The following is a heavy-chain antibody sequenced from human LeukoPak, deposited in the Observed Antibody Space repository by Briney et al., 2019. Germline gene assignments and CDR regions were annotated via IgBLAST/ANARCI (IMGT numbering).Heavy chain of an antibody. CDR1: GYTFTSYG. J-gene: IGHJ6*02. Sequence: ASVKVSCKASGYTFTSYGISWVRQAPGQGLEWMGGIIPIFGTANYAQKFQGRVTITADESTSTAYMELSSLRSEDTAVYYCARGVHGGHYYYYGMDVWGQGTTVTVSS. D-gene: IGHD4-23*01. V-gene: IGHV1-69*13. CDR3: ARGVHGGHYYYYGMDV. CDR2: IIPIFGTA.